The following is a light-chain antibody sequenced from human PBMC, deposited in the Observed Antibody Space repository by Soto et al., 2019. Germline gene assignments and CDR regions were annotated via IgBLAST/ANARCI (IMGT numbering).Light chain of an antibody. CDR1: SSDVGGYNY. J-gene: IGLJ2*01. V-gene: IGLV2-14*01. CDR3: NSYPSTRILV. Sequence: QSALTQPASVSGSPGQSITISCTGTSSDVGGYNYVSWYQQHPGTAPKLMIYEVSNRPSGVSNRFSGSKSGNTASLTISGPQAEDEADYYCNSYPSTRILVFAGGTKLTVL. CDR2: EVS.